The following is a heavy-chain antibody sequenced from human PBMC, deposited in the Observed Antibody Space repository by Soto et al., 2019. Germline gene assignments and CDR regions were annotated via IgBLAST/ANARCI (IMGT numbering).Heavy chain of an antibody. CDR1: GDSISSRSYY. CDR2: IYYIGST. J-gene: IGHJ4*02. D-gene: IGHD2-21*02. Sequence: SETLSLTCTVTGDSISSRSYYWGWIRHPPGKGLEWIGSIYYIGSTYNNPSLRSRVSMSIDTSKDQFSLKLKSVTAADTALYFCARQRTSVVTQAYFDVWGQGAMVTVYS. V-gene: IGHV4-39*01. CDR3: ARQRTSVVTQAYFDV.